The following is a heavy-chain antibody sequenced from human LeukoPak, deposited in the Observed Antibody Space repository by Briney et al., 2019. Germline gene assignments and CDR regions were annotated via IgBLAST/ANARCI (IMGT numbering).Heavy chain of an antibody. Sequence: PSEALSLTCAVYGGSFSGYYWSWIRHPPAKGREWIGEINHSGSTNYNPSLKSQVTISVDTSKNQFSLKLSSVTAADTAVYYCATTDSGWYRSYAYWGQGTLVTVSS. CDR1: GGSFSGYY. J-gene: IGHJ4*02. D-gene: IGHD6-19*01. CDR2: INHSGST. V-gene: IGHV4-34*01. CDR3: ATTDSGWYRSYAY.